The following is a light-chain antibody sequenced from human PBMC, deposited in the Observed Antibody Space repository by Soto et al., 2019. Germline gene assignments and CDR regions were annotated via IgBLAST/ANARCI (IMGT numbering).Light chain of an antibody. Sequence: QSVLTQPPSASGTPGQRITISCSESRSNIGSKTVYWYQQLPGTAPKLLIYSNNQRPSGVPDRFSGSKSGTSATLGITGFQTGDEADYYCGSWDSSLSAYVFGTGTRSPS. CDR2: SNN. CDR1: RSNIGSKT. CDR3: GSWDSSLSAYV. V-gene: IGLV1-44*01. J-gene: IGLJ1*01.